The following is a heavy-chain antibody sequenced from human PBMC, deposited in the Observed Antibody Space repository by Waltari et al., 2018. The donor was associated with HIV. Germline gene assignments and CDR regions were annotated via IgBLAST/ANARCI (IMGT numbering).Heavy chain of an antibody. CDR3: ARVRSSSWSPWYIDY. Sequence: QVQLVQSGAEVKKPGASVKVSCKASGYTFTSYGISWLRQAPGQGLEWMGLISSYNGHTNTAQKLQGRVTMTTDTSTNTAYMELRSLRSDDTALYYCARVRSSSWSPWYIDYWGQGTPVTVSS. J-gene: IGHJ4*02. D-gene: IGHD6-13*01. CDR1: GYTFTSYG. V-gene: IGHV1-18*01. CDR2: ISSYNGHT.